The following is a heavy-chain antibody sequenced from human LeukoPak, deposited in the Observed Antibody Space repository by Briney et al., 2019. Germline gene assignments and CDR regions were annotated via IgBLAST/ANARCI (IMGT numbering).Heavy chain of an antibody. CDR3: ARWFGELKGAFDI. V-gene: IGHV4-39*07. CDR1: YGSITSSSYY. D-gene: IGHD3-10*01. Sequence: SETLSLTCSVSYGSITSSSYYWAWIRQPPEKGLEWIGSISYTGGTYYSPSLKSRVTISVDTSKNQFSLKLSSVTAADTTVYYCARWFGELKGAFDIWGQGTMVTVSS. CDR2: ISYTGGT. J-gene: IGHJ3*02.